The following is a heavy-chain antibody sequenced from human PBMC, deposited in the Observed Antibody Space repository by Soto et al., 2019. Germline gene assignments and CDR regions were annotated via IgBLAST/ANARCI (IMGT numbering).Heavy chain of an antibody. CDR2: IGESGDP. Sequence: QAQLVESGGGLVKPGGSLRLSCEASGFTFTDYYLSWIRQAPGKGLEWIAHIGESGDPPHADSVRGRVFISRDNARNSLYLPMNSLGAGDTAIYYCARPGGNIYHRSQALDVWGPGTTITVSS. D-gene: IGHD3-9*01. CDR1: GFTFTDYY. J-gene: IGHJ6*02. CDR3: ARPGGNIYHRSQALDV. V-gene: IGHV3-11*06.